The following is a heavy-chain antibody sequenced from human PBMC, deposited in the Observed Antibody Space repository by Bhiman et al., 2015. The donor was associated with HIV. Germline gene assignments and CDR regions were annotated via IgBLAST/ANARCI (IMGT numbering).Heavy chain of an antibody. CDR2: ISYDGKII. CDR1: GFTFRNYG. Sequence: QVQLVESGGGVVQPGRSLRLSCAASGFTFRNYGMHWVRQSPGKGLEWVAVISYDGKIINYIDFVKGRFTISRDNSKNTLYLQMNSLRAEDTAVYYCARDLDYGDYLDYWGQGTLVTVSS. J-gene: IGHJ4*02. D-gene: IGHD4-17*01. V-gene: IGHV3-30*03. CDR3: ARDLDYGDYLDY.